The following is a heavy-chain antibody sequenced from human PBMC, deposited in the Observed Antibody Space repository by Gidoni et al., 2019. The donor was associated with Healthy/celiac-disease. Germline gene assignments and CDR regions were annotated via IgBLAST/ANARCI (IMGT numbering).Heavy chain of an antibody. Sequence: QQQLQATCTGLVQPSETLSLTCTVSGGSNSISSYYLGWVRQPPGKGLEWMGRIYYGGSTYYNPSLKNRVTISVDASKTRFSLMLSSGTASDTAVYYCARRGGASGYFDLWGRGTLVTVSS. CDR3: ARRGGASGYFDL. D-gene: IGHD1-26*01. CDR1: GGSNSISSYY. J-gene: IGHJ2*01. CDR2: IYYGGST. V-gene: IGHV4-39*01.